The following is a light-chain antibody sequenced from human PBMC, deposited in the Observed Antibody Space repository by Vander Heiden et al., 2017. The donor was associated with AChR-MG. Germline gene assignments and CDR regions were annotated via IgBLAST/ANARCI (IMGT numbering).Light chain of an antibody. CDR2: DAS. CDR1: QSVSSY. CDR3: QQRSNWPPGGSFT. V-gene: IGKV3-11*01. Sequence: EIVLTQSPATLSLSPGDRATLSCRASQSVSSYLAWYQQKPGQAPRLLIYDASNRATGIPARFSGSGSGTDFTLTISSLEPEDFAVYYCQQRSNWPPGGSFTFGPGIKVDIK. J-gene: IGKJ3*01.